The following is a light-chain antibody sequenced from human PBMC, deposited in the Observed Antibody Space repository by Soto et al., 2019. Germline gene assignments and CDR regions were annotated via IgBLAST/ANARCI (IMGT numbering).Light chain of an antibody. Sequence: DIVMTQSPATLSVSPGERATLSCWASQSVSTSLAWYQQKRCRRPRVRTYAASTRATGIPARFSGSGSVTEFTLTISSLHSEDFAVYYCQQYQYWPQTFGQGTKVEIK. CDR2: AAS. V-gene: IGKV3D-15*01. J-gene: IGKJ1*01. CDR3: QQYQYWPQT. CDR1: QSVSTS.